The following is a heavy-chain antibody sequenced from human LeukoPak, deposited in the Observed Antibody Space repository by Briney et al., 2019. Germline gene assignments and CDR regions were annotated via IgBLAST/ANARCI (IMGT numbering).Heavy chain of an antibody. Sequence: PGGSLRLSCAASGFTVSSNYMSWVRQAPGKGLEGVSVIYSGGTTYYADSVKGRFTISRDGSGNTLYLQMNSLRAEDTAVYFCARQIPLAGTFYFDNWGQGTLVTVSS. CDR2: IYSGGTT. CDR1: GFTVSSNY. D-gene: IGHD6-19*01. CDR3: ARQIPLAGTFYFDN. J-gene: IGHJ4*02. V-gene: IGHV3-66*04.